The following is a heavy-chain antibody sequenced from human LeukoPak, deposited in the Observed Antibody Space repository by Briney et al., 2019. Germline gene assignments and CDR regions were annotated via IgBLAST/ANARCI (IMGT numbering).Heavy chain of an antibody. CDR1: GFTFSNYA. Sequence: GGFLRLSCAASGFTFSNYAMSWVRQAPGKGLEWVSAMSGRGGSTNYADSVKGRFTISRDNSKNTLYLQMNSLRAEDTAVYYCAKEKWFGELLVFDYWGQGTLVTVSS. D-gene: IGHD3-10*01. CDR2: MSGRGGST. V-gene: IGHV3-23*01. J-gene: IGHJ4*02. CDR3: AKEKWFGELLVFDY.